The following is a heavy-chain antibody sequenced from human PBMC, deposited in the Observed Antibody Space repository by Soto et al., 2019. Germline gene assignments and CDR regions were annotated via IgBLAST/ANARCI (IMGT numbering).Heavy chain of an antibody. J-gene: IGHJ5*02. CDR2: IFSNDDK. CDR3: ALIKDCSRTWLYLASSDP. Sequence: QVTLKEAGPVLVKPTETLTLTCTVSGLSLSNGRLGVSWIRQPPGKALEWLSHIFSNDDKSYSTSLKCRITLSKDSSRSQVVLTMTNMDPMDSAPYSCALIKDCSRTWLYLASSDPWGPGTLVTVSS. V-gene: IGHV2-26*01. CDR1: GLSLSNGRLG. D-gene: IGHD2-2*01.